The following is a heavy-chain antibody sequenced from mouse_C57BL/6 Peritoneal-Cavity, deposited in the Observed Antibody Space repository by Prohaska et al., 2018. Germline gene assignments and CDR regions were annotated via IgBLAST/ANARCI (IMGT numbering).Heavy chain of an antibody. V-gene: IGHV5-4*01. CDR2: ISEGCSYT. D-gene: IGHD1-1*01. J-gene: IGHJ1*03. CDR3: ARETTVVAWYFDV. Sequence: EVQLVESGGGLVKPGGSLTLSCAASGFTFSSYAMSWFRQTPEKRLDWVATISEGCSYTYYPENVKGRFTISRDKAKNNRYLQMSHLKAEDTAMYYWARETTVVAWYFDVWGTGTTVTVSS. CDR1: GFTFSSYA.